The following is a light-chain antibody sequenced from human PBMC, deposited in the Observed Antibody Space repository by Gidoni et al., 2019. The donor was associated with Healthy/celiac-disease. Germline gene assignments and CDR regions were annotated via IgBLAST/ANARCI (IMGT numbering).Light chain of an antibody. CDR2: GAS. CDR3: QQYGSSPVT. CDR1: QSVSSSY. Sequence: DIVLTQSPGTLSFSPGDRATLSCRPSQSVSSSYLAWYQQKPGQAPRLLIYGASSRATGIPDRLSGSGSGTDFTITISRLETEDFAVYYCQQYGSSPVTFGQGTKLEIK. J-gene: IGKJ2*01. V-gene: IGKV3-20*01.